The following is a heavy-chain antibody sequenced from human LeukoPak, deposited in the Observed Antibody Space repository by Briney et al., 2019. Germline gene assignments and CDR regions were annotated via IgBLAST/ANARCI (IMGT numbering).Heavy chain of an antibody. CDR3: TTDPIFDY. CDR2: IKSKTDGGTT. V-gene: IGHV3-15*01. Sequence: GGALRLSCAASVFTFINAWTSGVRQAPGKGREWVGRIKSKTDGGTTDYAAPVKGTFTISRDDSKNTLYLQMNSVKTEDTAVYYCTTDPIFDYWGQGTLVTVSS. CDR1: VFTFINAW. J-gene: IGHJ4*02.